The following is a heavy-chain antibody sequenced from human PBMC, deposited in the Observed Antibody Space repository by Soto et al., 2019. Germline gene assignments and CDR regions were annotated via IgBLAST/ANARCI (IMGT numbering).Heavy chain of an antibody. CDR3: ARSNWYSEY. CDR1: GGSISKHY. J-gene: IGHJ4*02. D-gene: IGHD7-27*01. Sequence: QVQLQESGPGLVKPSETLSLTCTVSGGSISKHYWSWIRQPPGKGLEWIGYIYYNGKTNYNTSLKSRVTMSVDTSKNQFSLKLSSVTAADTAVYYCARSNWYSEYWGQGTLVTVSS. CDR2: IYYNGKT. V-gene: IGHV4-59*11.